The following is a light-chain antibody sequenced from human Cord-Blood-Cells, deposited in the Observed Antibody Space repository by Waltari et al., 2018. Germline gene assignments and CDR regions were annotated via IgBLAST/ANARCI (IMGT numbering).Light chain of an antibody. V-gene: IGKV3-20*01. CDR3: QQYGSSPT. J-gene: IGKJ1*01. CDR2: GAS. Sequence: EIVLTQSPGTLSLSPGERATLSCRASQSVSSSYLAWYQQKPGQAPRLLIYGASIRATVIPDRCSGSGSGTDFTLTISRLDPEDFAVYYCQQYGSSPTCGQGTKVEIK. CDR1: QSVSSSY.